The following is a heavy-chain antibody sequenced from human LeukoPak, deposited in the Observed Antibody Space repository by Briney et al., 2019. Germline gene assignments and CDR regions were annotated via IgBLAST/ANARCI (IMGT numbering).Heavy chain of an antibody. CDR3: ARSQGKNWFDP. CDR1: GGSISSGSYY. J-gene: IGHJ5*02. CDR2: IYTSGST. Sequence: PSETLSLTCTVSGGSISSGSYYWSWIRQPAGKGLEWIGRIYTSGSTNYNPSLNNRVTISVDTSKNQFSLKLSSVTAADTAVYYCARSQGKNWFDPWGQGTLVTVSS. V-gene: IGHV4-61*02.